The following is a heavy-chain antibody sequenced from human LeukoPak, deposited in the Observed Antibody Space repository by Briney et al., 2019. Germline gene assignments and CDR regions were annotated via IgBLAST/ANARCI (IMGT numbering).Heavy chain of an antibody. Sequence: GSLRLSCAASGFTFSDYYMNWIRQAPGKGLEWVSYISSSGSTIYYADSVKGRFTISRDNAKNSLYLQMNSLRAGDTAVYYCASVPTRITISPMGYWGQGTLVTVSS. CDR1: GFTFSDYY. CDR2: ISSSGSTI. D-gene: IGHD3-10*01. V-gene: IGHV3-11*01. J-gene: IGHJ4*02. CDR3: ASVPTRITISPMGY.